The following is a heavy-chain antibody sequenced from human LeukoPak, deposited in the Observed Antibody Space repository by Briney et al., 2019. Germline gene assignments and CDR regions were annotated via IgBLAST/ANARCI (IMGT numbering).Heavy chain of an antibody. D-gene: IGHD6-13*01. CDR1: GYSISSGYY. CDR2: IYHSGST. Sequence: PSETLSLTCTVSGYSISSGYYWGWIRQPPGKGLEWIGSIYHSGSTYYNPSLKSRVTISVDTSKNQFSLKLSSVTAADTAVYYCARGIAAAANWGQGTLVTVSS. CDR3: ARGIAAAAN. V-gene: IGHV4-38-2*02. J-gene: IGHJ4*02.